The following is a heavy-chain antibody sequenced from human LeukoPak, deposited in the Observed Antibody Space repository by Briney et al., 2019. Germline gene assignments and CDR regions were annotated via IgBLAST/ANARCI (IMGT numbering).Heavy chain of an antibody. D-gene: IGHD7-27*01. CDR1: GFTFRNYG. V-gene: IGHV3-33*01. Sequence: PGGSLRLSCAASGFTFRNYGMHWVRQAPGKGLEWVAVIWYDGSIRYYADSVKGRFTISRDNSKNTLSLRMNSLRADDTAVYYCARDRRATVGRSGESHYFDSWGQGTLVTVSS. CDR2: IWYDGSIR. J-gene: IGHJ4*02. CDR3: ARDRRATVGRSGESHYFDS.